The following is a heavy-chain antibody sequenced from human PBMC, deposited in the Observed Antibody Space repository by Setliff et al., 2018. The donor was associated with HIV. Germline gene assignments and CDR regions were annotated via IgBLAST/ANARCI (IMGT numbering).Heavy chain of an antibody. CDR1: GYSFTSYW. D-gene: IGHD3-10*01. CDR2: IYPGDSDT. J-gene: IGHJ3*02. CDR3: ARLTTMIRGVIGRAFDI. V-gene: IGHV5-51*01. Sequence: GASLTVSCKGSGYSFTSYWIGWVRQMPGKGLEWMGIIYPGDSDTKYSPSFQGQVTISVDKSITTAYLQWSSLKASDTAMYYCARLTTMIRGVIGRAFDIWCQGTMVTVSS.